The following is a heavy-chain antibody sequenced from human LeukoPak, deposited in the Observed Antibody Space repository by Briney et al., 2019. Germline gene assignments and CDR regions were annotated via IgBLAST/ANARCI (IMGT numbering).Heavy chain of an antibody. Sequence: GESLKISCKGSGYSFTNYWVAWVRQMPGKGLEWMGIIYPGDSETRYSPSFQGQVTIPADKSISTAYLQWSSLQASDTAMYYCARHPDYSNYALPNFDYWGQGTLVTVSS. J-gene: IGHJ4*02. CDR1: GYSFTNYW. CDR3: ARHPDYSNYALPNFDY. V-gene: IGHV5-51*01. CDR2: IYPGDSET. D-gene: IGHD4-11*01.